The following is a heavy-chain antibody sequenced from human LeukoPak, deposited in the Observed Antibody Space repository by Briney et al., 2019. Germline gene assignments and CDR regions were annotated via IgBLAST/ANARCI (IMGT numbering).Heavy chain of an antibody. CDR3: ARGGGSSRYDY. CDR2: ISYDGSNK. J-gene: IGHJ4*02. V-gene: IGHV3-30*04. Sequence: GGSLRLSCAASGFTFSSYAMHWARQAPGKGLEWVAVISYDGSNKYYADSVKGRFTISRDNSKNTLYLQMNSLRAEDTAVYYCARGGGSSRYDYWGQGTLVTVSS. D-gene: IGHD6-13*01. CDR1: GFTFSSYA.